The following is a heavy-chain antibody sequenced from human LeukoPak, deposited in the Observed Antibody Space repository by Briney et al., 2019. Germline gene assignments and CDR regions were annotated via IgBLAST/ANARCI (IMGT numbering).Heavy chain of an antibody. J-gene: IGHJ4*02. CDR3: QSRFLEWLLDY. D-gene: IGHD3-3*01. CDR1: GFTFSSSA. Sequence: GSLRLSCAASGFTFSSSAMSWVRQAPGKGLEWIGSIYYGGYTYYNPSLKSRVTISVDTSKNQFSLKLSSVTAADTAIYYCQSRFLEWLLDYWGQGTLVTVSS. V-gene: IGHV4-59*05. CDR2: IYYGGYT.